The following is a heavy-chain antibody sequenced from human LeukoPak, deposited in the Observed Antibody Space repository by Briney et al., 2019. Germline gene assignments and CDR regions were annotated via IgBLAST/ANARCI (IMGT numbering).Heavy chain of an antibody. Sequence: GGSLRLSCAASGFTFSSYGMHWVRQAPGKGLEWVAFIRYDGSNKYYADSVKGRFTISRVNSKNTLYLQMNSLRAEDTAVYYCAKDPIAAAGTLDYWGQGTLVTVSS. J-gene: IGHJ4*02. D-gene: IGHD6-13*01. CDR2: IRYDGSNK. V-gene: IGHV3-30*02. CDR3: AKDPIAAAGTLDY. CDR1: GFTFSSYG.